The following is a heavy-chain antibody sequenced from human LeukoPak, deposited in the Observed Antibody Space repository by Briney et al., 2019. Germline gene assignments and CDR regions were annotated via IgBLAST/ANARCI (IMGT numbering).Heavy chain of an antibody. Sequence: TGGSLRLSCAASEFTFNTYTMNWVRQAPGKGLEWVSSITASSTAIYSADSVKGRFTISRDNAKNLLYLQMNSLRAEDTAVYYCAKDVLRVGKLGYFDYWGQGTLVTVSS. CDR1: EFTFNTYT. D-gene: IGHD3-3*01. J-gene: IGHJ4*02. V-gene: IGHV3-21*01. CDR3: AKDVLRVGKLGYFDY. CDR2: ITASSTAI.